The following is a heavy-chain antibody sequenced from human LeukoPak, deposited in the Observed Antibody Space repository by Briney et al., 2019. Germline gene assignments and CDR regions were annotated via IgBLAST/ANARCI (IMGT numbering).Heavy chain of an antibody. Sequence: GGSLRLSCAASGFTVSSYYMSWVRQAPGKGLEWVSGIYSGGSTYYADSEKGRFTISRDNSKNTLYLQMNSLRAEDTAVYYCARGRPGYYFDYWGQGTLVTVSS. CDR3: ARGRPGYYFDY. D-gene: IGHD6-6*01. CDR2: IYSGGST. V-gene: IGHV3-53*01. J-gene: IGHJ4*02. CDR1: GFTVSSYY.